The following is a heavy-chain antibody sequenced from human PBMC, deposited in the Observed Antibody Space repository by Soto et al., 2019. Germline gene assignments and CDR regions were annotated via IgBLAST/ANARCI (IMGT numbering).Heavy chain of an antibody. V-gene: IGHV1-2*04. CDR3: ARTHQPPVVVAATYGPGDYYYGMDV. J-gene: IGHJ6*02. D-gene: IGHD2-15*01. Sequence: ASVKVSCKASGYTFTGYYIHWVRQAPGQGLEWMGWINPNSGGTNYAQKFQGWVTMTRDTSISTAYMELSSLRSDDTAVYYCARTHQPPVVVAATYGPGDYYYGMDVWGQGTTVTVSS. CDR1: GYTFTGYY. CDR2: INPNSGGT.